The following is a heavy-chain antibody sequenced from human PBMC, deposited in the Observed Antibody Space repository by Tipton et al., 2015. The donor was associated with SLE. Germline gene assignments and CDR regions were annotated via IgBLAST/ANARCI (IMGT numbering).Heavy chain of an antibody. CDR2: IYYSGST. D-gene: IGHD3-22*01. J-gene: IGHJ3*02. V-gene: IGHV4-39*07. CDR1: GGSISSGGYY. Sequence: TLSLTCTVSGGSISSGGYYWGWIRQPPGKGLEWIGSIYYSGSTYYNPSLKSRVTISVDTSKNQFSLKLSSVTAADTAVYYCAREVSPEYDSSGYVNAFDIWGQGTMVTVSS. CDR3: AREVSPEYDSSGYVNAFDI.